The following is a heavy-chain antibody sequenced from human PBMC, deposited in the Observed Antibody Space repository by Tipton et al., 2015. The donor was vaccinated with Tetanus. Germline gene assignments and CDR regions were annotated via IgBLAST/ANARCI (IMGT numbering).Heavy chain of an antibody. D-gene: IGHD6-13*01. V-gene: IGHV1-69*01. Sequence: QSGAEVKKPGSSVKVSCKASGGTFSSYAISWVRQAPGQGLEWMGGIIPIFGTANYAQKFQGRVTITADESTSTAYMELSSLRSEDTAVYYCASLIAAEVRPAFDYWGQGPLVTVSS. CDR1: GGTFSSYA. CDR2: IIPIFGTA. CDR3: ASLIAAEVRPAFDY. J-gene: IGHJ4*02.